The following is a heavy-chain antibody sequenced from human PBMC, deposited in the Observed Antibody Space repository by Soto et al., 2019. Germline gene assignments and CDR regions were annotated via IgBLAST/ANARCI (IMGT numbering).Heavy chain of an antibody. D-gene: IGHD3-22*01. CDR1: GGSISSSSYY. V-gene: IGHV4-39*01. CDR3: ARQIYDSSGYYYAY. CDR2: IYSLGNT. J-gene: IGHJ4*02. Sequence: QMQLQESGPGLVKPSETLSLTCTVSGGSISSSSYYWGWIRQPPGQGLEWLGTIYSLGNTYYNPSLKSRGTISVDKSKGQLFLKLSSVTAPDTAVYYCARQIYDSSGYYYAYWGQGTLVTVSS.